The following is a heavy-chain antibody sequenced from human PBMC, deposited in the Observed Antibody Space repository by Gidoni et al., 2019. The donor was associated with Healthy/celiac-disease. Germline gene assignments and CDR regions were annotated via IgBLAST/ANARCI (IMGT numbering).Heavy chain of an antibody. V-gene: IGHV4-59*13. CDR3: ARRPGRHYYDSSGYMVPFDY. CDR2: IYYSGST. Sequence: QVQLPESGPGLVKPSETLSLTCTVPGRSISSYPWSWIRQPPGKGLEWIGYIYYSGSTNYNPSLKSLVTISVDTSKTQFSLKLSSVTAADTAVYYCARRPGRHYYDSSGYMVPFDYWGQGTLVTVSS. J-gene: IGHJ4*02. CDR1: GRSISSYP. D-gene: IGHD3-22*01.